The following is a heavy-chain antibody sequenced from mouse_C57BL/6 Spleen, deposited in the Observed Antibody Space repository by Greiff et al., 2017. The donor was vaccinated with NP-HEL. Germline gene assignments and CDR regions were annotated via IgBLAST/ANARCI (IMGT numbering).Heavy chain of an antibody. V-gene: IGHV6-6*01. CDR3: TRAYDYDDGRYYAMDY. J-gene: IGHJ4*01. Sequence: EVQLQQSGGGLVQPGGSMKLSCAASGFTFSDAWMDWVRQSPEKGLEWVAEIRNKANNHATYYAESVKGRFTISRDDSKSSVYLQMNSLRAEDTGIYYCTRAYDYDDGRYYAMDYWGQGTSVTVSS. CDR2: IRNKANNHAT. CDR1: GFTFSDAW. D-gene: IGHD2-4*01.